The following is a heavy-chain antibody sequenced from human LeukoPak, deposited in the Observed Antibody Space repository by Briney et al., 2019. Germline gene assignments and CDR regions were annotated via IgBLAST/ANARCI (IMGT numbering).Heavy chain of an antibody. J-gene: IGHJ3*02. CDR2: IYYSGST. V-gene: IGHV4-59*08. Sequence: SETLSLTCTVSGRSISSYYWSWIRQPPGKGLEWIGYIYYSGSTNYNPSLKSRVTISVDTSKDQFSLKLSSVTAADTAVYYCARHGVRSMWIPDDAFDIWGQGTMVTVSS. CDR3: ARHGVRSMWIPDDAFDI. CDR1: GRSISSYY. D-gene: IGHD2-8*01.